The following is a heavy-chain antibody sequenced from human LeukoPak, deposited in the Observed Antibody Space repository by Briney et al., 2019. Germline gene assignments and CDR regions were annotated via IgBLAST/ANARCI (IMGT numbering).Heavy chain of an antibody. CDR2: IYSGGST. CDR3: ATIQLDGPANDY. CDR1: GFTVSSNY. J-gene: IGHJ4*02. V-gene: IGHV3-53*04. Sequence: HGESLKISCAASGFTVSSNYMSWVRQAPGKGLEWVSVIYSGGSTYYADSVKGRFTISRHNSKNTLYLQMNSLRAEDTAVYYCATIQLDGPANDYWGQGTLVTVSS. D-gene: IGHD5-18*01.